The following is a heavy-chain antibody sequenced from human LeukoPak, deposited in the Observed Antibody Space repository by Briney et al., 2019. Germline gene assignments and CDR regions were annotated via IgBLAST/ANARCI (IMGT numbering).Heavy chain of an antibody. V-gene: IGHV1-69*05. CDR2: IIPIFGTA. D-gene: IGHD6-19*01. Sequence: SVKVSCKATGGTFSSYAISWVRQAPGQGLEWMGGIIPIFGTANYAQKFQVRVTITTDESTSTAYMELSSLRSEDTAVYYCARDEAVAGYFDLWGRGTLVTVSS. CDR3: ARDEAVAGYFDL. CDR1: GGTFSSYA. J-gene: IGHJ2*01.